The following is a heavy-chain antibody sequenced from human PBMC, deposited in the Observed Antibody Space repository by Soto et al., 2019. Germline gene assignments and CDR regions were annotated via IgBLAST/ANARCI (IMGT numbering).Heavy chain of an antibody. D-gene: IGHD2-2*01. Sequence: PSETLSLTCTVSGGSINSYYWSWIRQPPGKGLEWIGYVYYSGSTNYNPSLKSRVTISVDTSKNKFSLKLSSVTAADTAIYYCARVCSSSNCYGRADVWGKGTTVTVSS. V-gene: IGHV4-59*01. CDR2: VYYSGST. J-gene: IGHJ6*04. CDR3: ARVCSSSNCYGRADV. CDR1: GGSINSYY.